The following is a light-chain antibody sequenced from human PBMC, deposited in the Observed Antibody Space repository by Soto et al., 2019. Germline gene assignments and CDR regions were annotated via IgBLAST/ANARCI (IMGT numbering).Light chain of an antibody. Sequence: EFVLTQSPPTLSLSPGERTILSCRASQSVAGSLAWYQQKPGQAPRLIIYDISTRAAAIPARFSGSGSGTDFTLTVSSLEPEDFALYYCQQRSNRITFGQGTRLEIK. CDR3: QQRSNRIT. J-gene: IGKJ5*01. V-gene: IGKV3-11*01. CDR2: DIS. CDR1: QSVAGS.